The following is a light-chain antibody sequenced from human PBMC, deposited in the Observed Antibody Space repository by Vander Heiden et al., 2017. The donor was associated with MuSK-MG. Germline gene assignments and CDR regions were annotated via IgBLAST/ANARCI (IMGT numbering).Light chain of an antibody. Sequence: QTVVTQEPSLTVSPGGTVTLTCASSTGAVTSVYYPSWFQQKPGQAPRALIYTTSNKYSWTPARFSGSLLGDKAALTLSGVQPEDEADYYCLLYYGGARVFGGGTKLTVL. CDR2: TTS. CDR3: LLYYGGARV. CDR1: TGAVTSVYY. V-gene: IGLV7-43*01. J-gene: IGLJ3*02.